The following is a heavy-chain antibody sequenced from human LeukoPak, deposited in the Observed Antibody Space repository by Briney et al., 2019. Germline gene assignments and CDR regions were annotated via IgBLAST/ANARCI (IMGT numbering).Heavy chain of an antibody. V-gene: IGHV3-48*02. Sequence: GGSLRLSCAASGFTFSIYSMSWVRQAPGKGLEWVSYISGSSDAIYYADSVKGRFTISRDNAKNSLYLQMNSLRDEDTAVYYCARYFGDPQGMDVWAKGPRSPSP. CDR1: GFTFSIYS. CDR2: ISGSSDAI. D-gene: IGHD3-10*01. CDR3: ARYFGDPQGMDV. J-gene: IGHJ6*02.